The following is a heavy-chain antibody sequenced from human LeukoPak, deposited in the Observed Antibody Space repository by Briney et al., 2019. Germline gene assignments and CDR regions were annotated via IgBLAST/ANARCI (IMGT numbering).Heavy chain of an antibody. D-gene: IGHD6-19*01. J-gene: IGHJ4*02. CDR2: FDPEDGER. CDR1: GYTLTEFS. V-gene: IGHV1-24*01. CDR3: AIDRGSSGWYYFDY. Sequence: ASVKVSCKVSGYTLTEFSMYWVRQAPGKGLEWMGGFDPEDGERVYAQKFQGRVTMTEDTPTDTAYMELSSLRSEDTAVYYCAIDRGSSGWYYFDYWGQGTLVTVSS.